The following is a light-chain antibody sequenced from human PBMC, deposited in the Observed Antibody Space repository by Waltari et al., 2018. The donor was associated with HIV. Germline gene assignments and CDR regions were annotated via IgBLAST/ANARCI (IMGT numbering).Light chain of an antibody. CDR2: EVT. Sequence: QSALTQPPSASGSPGQSVTISCTGTSSDVGAYDFVSWYQQHPGKVPKLIISEVTKRPAGVPDRFFGSKSDNTASLTISGLQAEDEADYYCTSYASNNNYVCGTGTKVTVL. CDR1: SSDVGAYDF. V-gene: IGLV2-8*01. CDR3: TSYASNNNYV. J-gene: IGLJ1*01.